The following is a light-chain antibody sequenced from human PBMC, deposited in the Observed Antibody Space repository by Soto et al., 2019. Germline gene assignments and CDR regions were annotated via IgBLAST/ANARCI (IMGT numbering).Light chain of an antibody. CDR1: SSDVGGYNY. Sequence: QSVLTQPRSVSGSPGQSVTISCTGTSSDVGGYNYVSWYLQHPGKAPKLMIYDVIKRPSGVPDRFSGSKSGNTASLTISGIQAEDEADYYCCSYAGTYVVFGGGTKLTVL. CDR2: DVI. J-gene: IGLJ2*01. V-gene: IGLV2-11*01. CDR3: CSYAGTYVV.